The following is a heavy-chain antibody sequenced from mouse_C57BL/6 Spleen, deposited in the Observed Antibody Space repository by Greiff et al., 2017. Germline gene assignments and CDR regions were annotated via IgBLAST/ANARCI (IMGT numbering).Heavy chain of an antibody. CDR3: ARSRYYGRRYVYYFDY. J-gene: IGHJ2*01. CDR2: FHPYNDDT. Sequence: QVQLKESGAELVKPGASVKMSCKASGYTFTTYPIEWMKQTHGKSLEWIGIFHPYNDDTKYNEKFKGKATLTVDKSSSTVYLELSRLTSDDSAVXYRARSRYYGRRYVYYFDYGGQGTTLTVSS. CDR1: GYTFTTYP. D-gene: IGHD1-1*01. V-gene: IGHV1-47*01.